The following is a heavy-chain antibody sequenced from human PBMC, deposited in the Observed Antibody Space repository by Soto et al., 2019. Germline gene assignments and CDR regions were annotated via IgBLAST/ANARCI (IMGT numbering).Heavy chain of an antibody. CDR2: ITGRGDST. Sequence: GGSLRLSCAASGFPFSDHAMHWVRQTPGKGLEWVSAITGRGDSTYYADSVMGRFTISRDNSKSTLYLQMMSLRAEDTAVYYCAKDLYVQPPSGWFDPWGQGTVVTVSS. D-gene: IGHD1-26*01. CDR1: GFPFSDHA. V-gene: IGHV3-23*01. J-gene: IGHJ5*02. CDR3: AKDLYVQPPSGWFDP.